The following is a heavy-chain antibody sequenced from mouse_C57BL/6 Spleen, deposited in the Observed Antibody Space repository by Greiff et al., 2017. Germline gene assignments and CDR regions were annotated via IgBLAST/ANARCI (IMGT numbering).Heavy chain of an antibody. J-gene: IGHJ4*01. CDR2: IDPSDSYT. CDR3: ARPGYGSSYSYAMDY. V-gene: IGHV1-50*01. CDR1: GYTFTSYW. Sequence: QVQLQQPGAELVKPGASVKMSCKASGYTFTSYWMQWVKQRPGKGLEWIGEIDPSDSYTNYNQKFKGKATLTVDTSSSTAYMQLSSLTSEDSAVYYCARPGYGSSYSYAMDYWGQGTSVTVSS. D-gene: IGHD1-1*01.